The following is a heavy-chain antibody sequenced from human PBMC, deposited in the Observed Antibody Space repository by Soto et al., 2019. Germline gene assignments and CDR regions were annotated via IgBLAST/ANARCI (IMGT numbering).Heavy chain of an antibody. CDR3: STLSSTWPTGVDY. CDR2: IKQDGSEE. D-gene: IGHD6-13*01. V-gene: IGHV3-7*03. Sequence: GGSLRLSFGASGITFSNHGLSWVRQAPGKGLEWVANIKQDGSEEYYMDSVKGRFPVSRDNTKSSLFLQMNSLRGDDTAVYYCSTLSSTWPTGVDYWGQGTLVTVSS. J-gene: IGHJ4*02. CDR1: GITFSNHG.